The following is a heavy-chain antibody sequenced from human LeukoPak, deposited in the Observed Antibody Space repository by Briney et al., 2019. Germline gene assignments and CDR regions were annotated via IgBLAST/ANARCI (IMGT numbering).Heavy chain of an antibody. Sequence: GGSLRLSCAASGFTFSNAWMSWVRQAPGKGLEWVGRIKSITDGGTTDYAAPVKGRFTISRDDSKNTLYLQMNSLKTEDTAVYYCTTDMTTVTLFDYWGQGTLVTVSS. J-gene: IGHJ4*02. CDR3: TTDMTTVTLFDY. CDR2: IKSITDGGTT. D-gene: IGHD4-11*01. CDR1: GFTFSNAW. V-gene: IGHV3-15*01.